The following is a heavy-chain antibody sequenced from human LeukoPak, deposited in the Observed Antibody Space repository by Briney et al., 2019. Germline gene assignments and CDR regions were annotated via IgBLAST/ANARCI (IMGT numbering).Heavy chain of an antibody. J-gene: IGHJ5*02. D-gene: IGHD2-2*01. CDR1: GGTFSSYA. CDR3: ANAVVVPAATPFDP. Sequence: SVKVSCKASGGTFSSYAISWVRQAPGQGLEWMGGIIPIFGTANYAQKFQGRVTITADKSTSTAYMELSSLRSEDTAVYYCANAVVVPAATPFDPWGQGTLVTVSS. CDR2: IIPIFGTA. V-gene: IGHV1-69*06.